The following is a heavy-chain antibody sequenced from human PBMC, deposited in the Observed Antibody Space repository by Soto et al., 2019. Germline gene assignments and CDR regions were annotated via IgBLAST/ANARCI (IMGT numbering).Heavy chain of an antibody. CDR3: ARADGGKTDY. CDR2: IYYSGTT. Sequence: QVQLQESGPGLVKPSQTLSVTCTVSGGSISSGGYYWSWIRQHPGKGLEWIGYIYYSGTTYYNPSLKXPLNIXXDTSKNQFSLKLSSVTAADTAVYFCARADGGKTDYWGQGTLVIVSS. D-gene: IGHD2-15*01. V-gene: IGHV4-31*01. CDR1: GGSISSGGYY. J-gene: IGHJ4*02.